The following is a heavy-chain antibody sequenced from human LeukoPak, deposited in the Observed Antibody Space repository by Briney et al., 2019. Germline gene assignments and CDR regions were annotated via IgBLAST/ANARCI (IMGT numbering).Heavy chain of an antibody. J-gene: IGHJ4*02. CDR1: GFTFSDYY. V-gene: IGHV3-11*06. D-gene: IGHD6-13*01. Sequence: KPGGSLRLSCAASGFTFSDYYMSWIRQAPGKGLEWVSYISSSSSYTNYADSVKGRFTISRDNAKNSLYLQMNRLRAEDTAVYYCARDGYSSSWYWFDYWGQGTLVTVSS. CDR3: ARDGYSSSWYWFDY. CDR2: ISSSSSYT.